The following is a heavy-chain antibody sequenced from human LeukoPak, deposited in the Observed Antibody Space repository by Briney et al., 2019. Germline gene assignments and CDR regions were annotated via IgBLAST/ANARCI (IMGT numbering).Heavy chain of an antibody. V-gene: IGHV1-2*02. J-gene: IGHJ4*02. Sequence: ASVKVSCKASGHAFTGYYVYWVRQAPGQGLEWMGWMNPNVGGANFPQKFQGRVTVTSDPAISAAYMELRRLRSDDTAVYYCARGVFGESLESWGQGTLVTVSS. D-gene: IGHD3-10*02. CDR2: MNPNVGGA. CDR3: ARGVFGESLES. CDR1: GHAFTGYY.